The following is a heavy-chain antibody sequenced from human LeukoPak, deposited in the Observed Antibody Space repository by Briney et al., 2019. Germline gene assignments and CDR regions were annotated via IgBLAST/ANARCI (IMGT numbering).Heavy chain of an antibody. CDR1: GGSISSSNYY. CDR2: ICYSGST. D-gene: IGHD2-15*01. J-gene: IGHJ4*02. CDR3: ARLMCSGGSCSGDY. V-gene: IGHV4-39*01. Sequence: PSETLSLTCTVSGGSISSSNYYWGWIRQPPGKGLEWIGGICYSGSTYYNPSLKSRVTISVDTSKNQFSLKLSSVTAADTAVYYCARLMCSGGSCSGDYWGQGTLVTVSS.